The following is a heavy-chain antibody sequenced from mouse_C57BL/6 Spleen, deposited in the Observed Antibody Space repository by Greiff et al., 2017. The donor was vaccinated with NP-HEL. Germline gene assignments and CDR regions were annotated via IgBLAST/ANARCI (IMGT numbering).Heavy chain of an antibody. V-gene: IGHV1-50*01. CDR1: GYTFTSYW. CDR3: ARDYYGSSYPLGY. D-gene: IGHD1-1*01. J-gene: IGHJ2*01. CDR2: IDPSDSYT. Sequence: QVQLQQPGAELVKPGASVKLSCKASGYTFTSYWMQWVKQRPGQGLEWIGEIDPSDSYTNYNQKFKGKATLTVDTSSSTAYMQLSSLTSEDSAVYYGARDYYGSSYPLGYWGQGTTLTVSS.